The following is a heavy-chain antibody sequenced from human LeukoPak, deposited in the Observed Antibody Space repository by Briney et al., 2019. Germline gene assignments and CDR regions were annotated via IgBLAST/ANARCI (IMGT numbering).Heavy chain of an antibody. CDR1: GGSISGYY. CDR2: ISPSGST. V-gene: IGHV4-4*07. CDR3: ARQELYYYYMDV. D-gene: IGHD1-7*01. J-gene: IGHJ6*03. Sequence: KASETLSLTCTVSGGSISGYYWSWIRQPAGKGLECIGHISPSGSTNYNPSLKSRVTMSVDTSKNQFSLKLSSVTAADTAVYYCARQELYYYYMDVWGKGTTVTVSS.